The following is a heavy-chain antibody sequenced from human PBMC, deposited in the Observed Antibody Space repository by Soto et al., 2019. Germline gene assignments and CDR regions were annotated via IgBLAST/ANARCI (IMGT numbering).Heavy chain of an antibody. CDR1: GFSLSTSGVG. Sequence: SGPTLVNPTQTLTLTCTFSGFSLSTSGVGVGWIRQPPGKALEWLALIYWDDDKRYSPSLKSRLTITKDTSKNQVVLTMTNMDPVDTATYYCAHVLIVVVPAATYYYYYYMDVGGKGTTVTVSS. V-gene: IGHV2-5*02. J-gene: IGHJ6*03. CDR2: IYWDDDK. D-gene: IGHD2-2*01. CDR3: AHVLIVVVPAATYYYYYYMDV.